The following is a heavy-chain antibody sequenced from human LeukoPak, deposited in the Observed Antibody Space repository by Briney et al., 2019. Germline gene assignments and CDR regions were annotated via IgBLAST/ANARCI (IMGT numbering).Heavy chain of an antibody. CDR2: IIPIFGTA. J-gene: IGHJ3*02. CDR1: GGTFSSHA. CDR3: ARALGAYYYDSSGKDAFDI. V-gene: IGHV1-69*05. Sequence: ASVKVSCKASGGTFSSHAFTWVRQAPGQGLEWMGGIIPIFGTANYAQKFQGRVTITTDESTSTAYMELSSLRSEDTAVYYCARALGAYYYDSSGKDAFDIWGQGTMVTVSS. D-gene: IGHD3-22*01.